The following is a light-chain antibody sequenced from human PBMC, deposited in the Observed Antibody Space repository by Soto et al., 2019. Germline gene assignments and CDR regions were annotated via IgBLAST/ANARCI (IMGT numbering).Light chain of an antibody. V-gene: IGKV3-20*01. CDR1: QSVHRSY. Sequence: ESVLTQSTGTLSLSPGATATLSCRAVQSVHRSYLAWYQQKPGQAPRLLIYGASSRATGIPDRFSGSGSGTDFTLTISRLEPEDFAVYYCQQYGDSPTWTFGQGTKVDI. J-gene: IGKJ1*01. CDR2: GAS. CDR3: QQYGDSPTWT.